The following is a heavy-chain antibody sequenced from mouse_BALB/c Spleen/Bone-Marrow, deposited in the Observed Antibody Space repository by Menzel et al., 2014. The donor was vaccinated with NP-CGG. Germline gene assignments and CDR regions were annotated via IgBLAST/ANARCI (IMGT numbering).Heavy chain of an antibody. V-gene: IGHV1-54*01. CDR2: INPGSDAT. CDR1: RYAFTNYL. J-gene: IGHJ4*01. CDR3: ARCLTGTSAMDY. D-gene: IGHD4-1*01. Sequence: QVQLQQSGAELVRPGTSVKVSCKASRYAFTNYLIEWVKQRPGQGLEWIGVINPGSDATDYSEKFKGKATLTAGKSSSTAYMQLSSLTSDDSAVYFCARCLTGTSAMDYWGQGTSVTVSS.